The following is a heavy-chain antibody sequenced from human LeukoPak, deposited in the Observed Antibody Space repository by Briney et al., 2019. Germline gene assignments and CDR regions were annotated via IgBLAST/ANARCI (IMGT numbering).Heavy chain of an antibody. V-gene: IGHV4-38-2*02. D-gene: IGHD4-11*01. CDR3: ARGDDYSKDWFDP. J-gene: IGHJ5*02. CDR1: GYSISSGYY. CDR2: IYHSGST. Sequence: SETLSLTCTVSGYSISSGYYWGWIRQPPGKGLERIGSIYHSGSTYYNPSLKSRVTISVDTSKNQFSLKLSSVTAADTAVYYCARGDDYSKDWFDPWGQGTLVTVSS.